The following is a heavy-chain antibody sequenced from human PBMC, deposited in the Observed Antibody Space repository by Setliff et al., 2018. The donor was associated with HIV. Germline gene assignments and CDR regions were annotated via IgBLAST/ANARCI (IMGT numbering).Heavy chain of an antibody. V-gene: IGHV1-18*01. CDR3: ARGLTAANYQNYYYMDV. J-gene: IGHJ6*03. D-gene: IGHD2-2*01. Sequence: ASVKVSCKTSGYTFNSYGISWVRQAPGQGLEWMGWFNTYNGNTNYAQKLQGRVTLTTDTSTNTAYMELSSLRSEDTAVYYCARGLTAANYQNYYYMDVWGKGTTVTVSS. CDR1: GYTFNSYG. CDR2: FNTYNGNT.